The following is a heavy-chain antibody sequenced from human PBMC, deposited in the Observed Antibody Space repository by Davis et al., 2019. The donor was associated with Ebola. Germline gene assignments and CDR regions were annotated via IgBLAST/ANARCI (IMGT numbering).Heavy chain of an antibody. V-gene: IGHV4-4*02. CDR3: ARARVVVVAATEVYYYYGMDV. Sequence: GSLRLSCAVSGGSISSSNWWSWVRQPPGKGLEWIGEIYHSGSTYYNPSLKSRVTISVDTSKNQFSLKLSSVTAADTAVYYCARARVVVVAATEVYYYYGMDVWGQGTTVTVSS. D-gene: IGHD2-15*01. J-gene: IGHJ6*02. CDR2: IYHSGST. CDR1: GGSISSSNW.